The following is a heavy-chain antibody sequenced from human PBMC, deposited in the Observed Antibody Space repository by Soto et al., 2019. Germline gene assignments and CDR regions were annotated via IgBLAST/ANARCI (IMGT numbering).Heavy chain of an antibody. V-gene: IGHV1-69*06. D-gene: IGHD5-18*01. CDR2: IIPIFGTA. CDR1: GGTFSSYA. J-gene: IGHJ5*02. CDR3: ARESSDTAMVFGFDP. Sequence: GASVKVSCKAYGGTFSSYAISWVRQAPGQGLEWMGGIIPIFGTANYAQKFQGRVTITADKSTSTAYMELSRLRSEDTAVYYCARESSDTAMVFGFDPWGQGTLVTVSS.